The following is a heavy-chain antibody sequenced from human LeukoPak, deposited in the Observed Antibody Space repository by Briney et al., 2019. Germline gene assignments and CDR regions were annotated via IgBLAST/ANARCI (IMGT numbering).Heavy chain of an antibody. Sequence: PGGSLRLSCAASGFTFSNYWMHWVRQAPGKGPVWVSRINIDGNITTYADSVKGRFSISRDNAKNSLYLQMNSLRAEDTAVYYCARDRLCSSTSCYSSPGLDYWGQGTLVTVSS. D-gene: IGHD2-2*01. CDR2: INIDGNIT. V-gene: IGHV3-74*01. CDR1: GFTFSNYW. CDR3: ARDRLCSSTSCYSSPGLDY. J-gene: IGHJ4*02.